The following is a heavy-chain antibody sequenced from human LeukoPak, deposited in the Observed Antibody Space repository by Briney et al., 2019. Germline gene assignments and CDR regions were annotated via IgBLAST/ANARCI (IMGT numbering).Heavy chain of an antibody. J-gene: IGHJ4*02. V-gene: IGHV3-53*01. CDR1: GFTVSNNY. CDR3: ARDGVAGKVGEFDY. Sequence: PGGSLRLSCVASGFTVSNNYMSWVRQAPGKGLEWVSVIYSGGSTYYADSVKGRFTISRDNAKNSLYLQMNSLRAEDTALYYCARDGVAGKVGEFDYWGQGTLVTVSS. D-gene: IGHD1-26*01. CDR2: IYSGGST.